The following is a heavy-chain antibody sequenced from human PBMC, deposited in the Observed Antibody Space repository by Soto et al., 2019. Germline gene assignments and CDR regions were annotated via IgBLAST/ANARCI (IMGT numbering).Heavy chain of an antibody. CDR2: IWDDGSQQ. CDR3: VKNSGGWPGSRFDS. D-gene: IGHD3-10*01. V-gene: IGHV3-33*03. J-gene: IGHJ5*01. Sequence: QVQLVESGGGVVQPGRSLRLSCAASGFTFRTSGMHWVRQAPGKGLEWVAIIWDDGSQQHYADSVKGRFTISRDNSKNTLILQMGSLRAEDTAIYYCVKNSGGWPGSRFDSWGQGTLVTVSS. CDR1: GFTFRTSG.